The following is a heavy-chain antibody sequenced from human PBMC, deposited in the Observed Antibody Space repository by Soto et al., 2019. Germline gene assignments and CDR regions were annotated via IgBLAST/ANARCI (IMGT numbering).Heavy chain of an antibody. CDR2: INHSGST. V-gene: IGHV4-34*01. D-gene: IGHD3-3*01. J-gene: IGHJ5*02. CDR1: GGSFSGYY. CDR3: ARARPLRFLEWLSLSGAWFDP. Sequence: SETLSLTCAVYGGSFSGYYWSWIRQPPGKGLEWIGEINHSGSTNYNPSLKSRVTISVDTSKNQFSLKLSSVTAADTAVYYCARARPLRFLEWLSLSGAWFDPWGQGTLVTVSS.